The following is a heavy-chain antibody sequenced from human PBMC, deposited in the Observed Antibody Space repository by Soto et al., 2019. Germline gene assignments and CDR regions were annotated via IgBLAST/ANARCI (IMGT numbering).Heavy chain of an antibody. CDR2: ISGSGGST. D-gene: IGHD3-22*01. J-gene: IGHJ4*03. CDR1: GFTFSSYA. CDR3: AKDRAGYYYYFDY. Sequence: GGSLRLSCAASGFTFSSYAMSWVRQAPGKGLEWVSAISGSGGSTYYADSVKGRFTITRDNSKNTLYLQMNSLRAEDTAVYYCAKDRAGYYYYFDYWGQGTTVTAPQ. V-gene: IGHV3-23*01.